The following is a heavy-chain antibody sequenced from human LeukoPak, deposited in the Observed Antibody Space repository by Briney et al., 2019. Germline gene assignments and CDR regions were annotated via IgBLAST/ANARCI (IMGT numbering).Heavy chain of an antibody. D-gene: IGHD6-19*01. CDR3: ARGGAVAGTSPFDY. Sequence: PSETLSLTCTVSGGSISSYYWSWIRQPPGKGLEWIGYIYYSGSTNYNPSLKSRVTISVDTSKNQFSLKPSSVTAADTAVYYCARGGAVAGTSPFDYWGQGTLVTVSS. CDR2: IYYSGST. CDR1: GGSISSYY. J-gene: IGHJ4*02. V-gene: IGHV4-59*01.